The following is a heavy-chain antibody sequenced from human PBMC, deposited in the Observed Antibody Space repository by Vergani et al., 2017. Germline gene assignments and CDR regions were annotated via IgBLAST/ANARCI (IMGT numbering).Heavy chain of an antibody. CDR3: ARVDTQVPATSHFYYMDV. Sequence: QVQLQESGPGVVKRSQTLSLTCAVSGGSISSGDHCWTWIRQRPGKGLGWIGYIFYSGTTYDNPSLRSRLTISVDTSQNQFSLKLRSVTAADTAVYYCARVDTQVPATSHFYYMDVWGKGTTVVVSS. CDR2: IFYSGTT. V-gene: IGHV4-31*11. CDR1: GGSISSGDHC. J-gene: IGHJ6*03. D-gene: IGHD6-25*01.